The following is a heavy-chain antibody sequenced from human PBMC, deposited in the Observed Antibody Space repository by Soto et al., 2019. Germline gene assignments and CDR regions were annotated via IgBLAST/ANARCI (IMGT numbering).Heavy chain of an antibody. D-gene: IGHD5-18*01. CDR1: GYTFTSYY. Sequence: ASVKVSCKASGYTFTSYYMHWVRHAPGQGHEWMGIINPSGCSTSYAQTFQGRVTMTRDTSTSTVYMELSSLRSADTAVYYCARKDSYGLGTSYNWLDPWGQGTQVTVSS. J-gene: IGHJ5*02. CDR3: ARKDSYGLGTSYNWLDP. CDR2: INPSGCST. V-gene: IGHV1-46*01.